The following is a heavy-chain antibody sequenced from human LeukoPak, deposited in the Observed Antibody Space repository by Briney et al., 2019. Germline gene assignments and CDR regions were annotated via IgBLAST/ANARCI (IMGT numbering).Heavy chain of an antibody. J-gene: IGHJ5*02. V-gene: IGHV1-8*01. CDR1: GYTFTSYD. CDR2: MNPHSGNT. Sequence: ASVKVSCKASGYTFTSYDMNWVRQATGRGLEWMGWMNPHSGNTGYEQKFQGRVSMTRDNSISTAYMELSSLRSEDTAVYYCVLGMQVWGEAFVATWGQGTLVTISS. D-gene: IGHD3-10*01. CDR3: VLGMQVWGEAFVAT.